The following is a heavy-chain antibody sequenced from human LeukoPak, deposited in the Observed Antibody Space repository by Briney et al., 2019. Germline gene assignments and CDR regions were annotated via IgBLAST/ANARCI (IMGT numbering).Heavy chain of an antibody. Sequence: PSETLSLTCTVSGGSISRSSSYWGWLRHPPGKGLEWIGSIYYSGSTYYNPSLKSRVSLSLDTSKKQFSVKLSAATAADTAVYYCARHGPSFDFWGQGTLVTVSS. CDR1: GGSISRSSSY. V-gene: IGHV4-39*01. CDR2: IYYSGST. J-gene: IGHJ4*02. CDR3: ARHGPSFDF.